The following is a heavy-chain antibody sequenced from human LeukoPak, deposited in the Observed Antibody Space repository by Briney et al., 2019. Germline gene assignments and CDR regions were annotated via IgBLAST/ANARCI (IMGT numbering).Heavy chain of an antibody. D-gene: IGHD5-18*01. CDR2: IYTSGST. J-gene: IGHJ4*02. CDR1: GGSIGSSNYY. CDR3: ARVELWGTFGYYFHY. V-gene: IGHV4-61*02. Sequence: PSETLSLTCTVSGGSIGSSNYYWGWIRQPAGKGLEWIGRIYTSGSTDYNPSLKSRVTMSVDTSKNQFSLRLSSVTAADTAVYYCARVELWGTFGYYFHYWGQGTLVTVSS.